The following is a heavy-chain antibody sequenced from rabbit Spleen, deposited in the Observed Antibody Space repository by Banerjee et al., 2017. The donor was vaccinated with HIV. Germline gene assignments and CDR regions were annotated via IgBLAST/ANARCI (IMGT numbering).Heavy chain of an antibody. J-gene: IGHJ6*01. V-gene: IGHV1S45*01. CDR1: GFSFSSNDY. CDR3: ARDTSSSFSSYGMDL. Sequence: QEQLVESGGGLVQPEGSLTLTCKASGFSFSSNDYMCWVRQAPGKGLEWIACTAGGRSTFTYYASWAKGRFTISKASSTTVTLQMTSLTAADTATYFCARDTSSSFSSYGMDLWGPGTLVTVS. D-gene: IGHD1-1*01. CDR2: TAGGRSTFT.